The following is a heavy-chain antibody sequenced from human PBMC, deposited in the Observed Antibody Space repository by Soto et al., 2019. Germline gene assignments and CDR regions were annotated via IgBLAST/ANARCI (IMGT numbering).Heavy chain of an antibody. Sequence: QVQLQESGPGLVKPSGTLSLTCAVSGGSISSSNWWSWVRQPPGKGLEWIGEIYHSGSTNYNPSLQSRVTISVDKSKNHFSLKLSSVTAADTAVYYCAREKKNIVVVPAAMPKNAFDIWGQGTMVTVSS. J-gene: IGHJ3*02. CDR2: IYHSGST. CDR3: AREKKNIVVVPAAMPKNAFDI. V-gene: IGHV4-4*02. CDR1: GGSISSSNW. D-gene: IGHD2-2*01.